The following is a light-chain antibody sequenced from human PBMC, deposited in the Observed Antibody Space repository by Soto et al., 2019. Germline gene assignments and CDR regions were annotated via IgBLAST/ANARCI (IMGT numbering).Light chain of an antibody. V-gene: IGKV3-15*01. CDR3: QHYNSYSEA. Sequence: EIVLTQSPATLSLSPGERATFSYRASETVNSNLAWYQQKPGQAPRLLIYTISIRATGIPARFSGSGSGTEFTLTISSLQPDDFASYYCQHYNSYSEAFGEGTKVDIK. J-gene: IGKJ1*01. CDR1: ETVNSN. CDR2: TIS.